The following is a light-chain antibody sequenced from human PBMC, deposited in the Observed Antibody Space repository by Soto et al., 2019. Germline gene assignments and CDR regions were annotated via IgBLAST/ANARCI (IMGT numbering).Light chain of an antibody. Sequence: ITHSPDTLSVSLGERASLSCRASQTLRSSLAWYQQKPGQAPRLLIYDASTSATGIPARFSGSGSGTEFTLTISRLQPEDFALYYCQVYGILPWTFGQRTKVDIK. CDR1: QTLRSS. CDR3: QVYGILPWT. J-gene: IGKJ1*01. CDR2: DAS. V-gene: IGKV3-15*01.